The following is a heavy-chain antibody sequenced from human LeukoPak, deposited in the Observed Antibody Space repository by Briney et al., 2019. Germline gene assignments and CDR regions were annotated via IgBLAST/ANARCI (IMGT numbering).Heavy chain of an antibody. CDR3: ARRLGGKDLFDY. Sequence: GGSLRLSCAASGFTFSSYGMHWVRQAPGKGLEWVAVISYDGSNKYYADSVKGRFTISRDNSKNTLFLQMNSLRAEDTAVYYCARRLGGKDLFDYWGQGTLVTVSS. CDR1: GFTFSSYG. CDR2: ISYDGSNK. V-gene: IGHV3-30*03. J-gene: IGHJ4*02. D-gene: IGHD1-14*01.